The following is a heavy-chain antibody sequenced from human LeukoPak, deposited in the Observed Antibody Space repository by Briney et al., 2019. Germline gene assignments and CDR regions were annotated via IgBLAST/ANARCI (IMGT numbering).Heavy chain of an antibody. Sequence: GGSLRLSCAASGFTFSSYAMSWVRQAPGKGLEWVSAISGSGGSTYYADSVKGRFTISRDNSKNTLYLQMNSLRAEDTAVYYCAKDRPYYDILTGHDAFDIWGQGTMVTVSS. D-gene: IGHD3-9*01. CDR2: ISGSGGST. CDR3: AKDRPYYDILTGHDAFDI. V-gene: IGHV3-23*01. J-gene: IGHJ3*02. CDR1: GFTFSSYA.